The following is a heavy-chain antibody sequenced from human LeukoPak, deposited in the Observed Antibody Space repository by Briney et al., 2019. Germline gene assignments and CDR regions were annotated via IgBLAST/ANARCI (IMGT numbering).Heavy chain of an antibody. CDR1: GASFSAND. CDR2: INHSGAI. Sequence: SETLSLTCAVYGASFSANDWIWIRQPPGRGLEWIGEINHSGAIAYKPSLKSRLTISSDTSKNQFSLKLSSVTAADTAVYYCARYCGSENYCISYWGQGTLVTVSS. D-gene: IGHD3-10*01. J-gene: IGHJ4*02. V-gene: IGHV4-34*01. CDR3: ARYCGSENYCISY.